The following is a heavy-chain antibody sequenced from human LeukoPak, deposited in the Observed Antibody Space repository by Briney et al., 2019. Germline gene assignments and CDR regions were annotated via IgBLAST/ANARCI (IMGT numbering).Heavy chain of an antibody. D-gene: IGHD6-13*01. CDR1: GASISSYY. CDR2: FYHSGGT. CDR3: ARGASSSWYSLWKF. J-gene: IGHJ4*02. Sequence: PSETLSLTCNVSGASISSYYWSWIRQPPGEGLEWIGYFYHSGGTNYNPSLKSRATISIDTSKNEVSLKLRSVTAADTAVYCCARGASSSWYSLWKFWGQGTLVTVSS. V-gene: IGHV4-59*01.